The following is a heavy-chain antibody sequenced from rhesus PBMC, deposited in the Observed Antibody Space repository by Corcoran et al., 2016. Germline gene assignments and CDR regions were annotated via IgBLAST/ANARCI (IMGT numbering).Heavy chain of an antibody. D-gene: IGHD3-3*01. CDR3: AKSVYNIWTGYYTDWYFDL. CDR1: GYSFTSSW. V-gene: IGHV5S1*01. J-gene: IGHJ2*01. Sequence: EVQLVQSGAEVKRPGESLRISCKTSGYSFTSSWISWVCQMPGQGLEWMRSFYPVDSYTRYSPSLQGQVTISADKSISTTYLHWSSLKASDTATYYCAKSVYNIWTGYYTDWYFDLWGPGTPITISS. CDR2: FYPVDSYT.